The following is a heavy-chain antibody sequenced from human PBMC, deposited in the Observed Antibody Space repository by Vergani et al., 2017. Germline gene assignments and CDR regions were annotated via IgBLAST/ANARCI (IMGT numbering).Heavy chain of an antibody. CDR1: GFTFSSYW. J-gene: IGHJ6*02. V-gene: IGHV3-74*01. CDR3: ARAVITMVHYYYYGMDV. Sequence: EVQLVESGGGLVQPGGSLRLSCAASGFTFSSYWMHWVRQAPGKGLVWVSRINSDGSSTSYADSVKGRFTISRDNAKNTLYLQMNSLRAEDTAVYYCARAVITMVHYYYYGMDVWGQGTTVTVSS. CDR2: INSDGSST. D-gene: IGHD3-10*01.